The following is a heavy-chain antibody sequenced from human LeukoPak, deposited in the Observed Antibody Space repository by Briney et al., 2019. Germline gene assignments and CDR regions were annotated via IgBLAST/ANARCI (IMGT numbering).Heavy chain of an antibody. D-gene: IGHD6-6*01. CDR1: GYTFTGYY. V-gene: IGHV1-2*02. CDR3: ARGKAARPDWFDP. J-gene: IGHJ5*02. Sequence: ASVKVSCKASGYTFTGYYMHWVRQAPGQGLEWMGWINPNSGGTNSAQKFQGRVTMTRDTSISTAYMELSRLRSDDTAVYYCARGKAARPDWFDPWGQGTLVTVSS. CDR2: INPNSGGT.